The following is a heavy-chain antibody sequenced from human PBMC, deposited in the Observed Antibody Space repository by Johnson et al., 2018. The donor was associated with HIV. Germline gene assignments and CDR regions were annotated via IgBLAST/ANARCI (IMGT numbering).Heavy chain of an antibody. CDR3: ARPAGDFWGGYYDAFEI. J-gene: IGHJ3*02. Sequence: QVQLVESGGGLVKPGGSLRLSCAASGFTFSDYYMNWIRQAPGKGLEWVSYISSNGSTIYYADSVKGRFTISRDNSKNTLYLQMNSLRAEDTAVYYCARPAGDFWGGYYDAFEIWGQGTMVTVSS. D-gene: IGHD3-3*01. CDR2: ISSNGSTI. CDR1: GFTFSDYY. V-gene: IGHV3-11*04.